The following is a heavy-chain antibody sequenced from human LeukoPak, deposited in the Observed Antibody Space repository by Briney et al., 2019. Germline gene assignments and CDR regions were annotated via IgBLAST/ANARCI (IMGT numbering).Heavy chain of an antibody. CDR1: GFIFKSYW. J-gene: IGHJ6*04. CDR3: ARVGYYGSGSYWASYGMDV. CDR2: IKQFGNEK. V-gene: IGHV3-7*03. Sequence: GGPLRLPCAASGFIFKSYWVTWVPQAPGKGLEGVANIKQFGNEKYYVDSVKGRFTISRDNAKNSLYLQMNSLRAEDTAVYYCARVGYYGSGSYWASYGMDVWGKGTTVTVSS. D-gene: IGHD3-10*01.